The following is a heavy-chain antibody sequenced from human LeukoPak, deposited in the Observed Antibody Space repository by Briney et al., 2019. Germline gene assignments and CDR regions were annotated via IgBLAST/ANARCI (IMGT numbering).Heavy chain of an antibody. CDR2: ISYDGSNK. CDR1: GFTFSSYA. Sequence: GRSLRLSCAASGFTFSSYAMHWVRQAPGKGLEWVAVISYDGSNKYYADSVKGRFTISRDNSKNTLYLQMNSLRAEDTAVYYCARSRVSDYWGQGTLVTVSS. D-gene: IGHD2-8*01. V-gene: IGHV3-30-3*01. J-gene: IGHJ4*02. CDR3: ARSRVSDY.